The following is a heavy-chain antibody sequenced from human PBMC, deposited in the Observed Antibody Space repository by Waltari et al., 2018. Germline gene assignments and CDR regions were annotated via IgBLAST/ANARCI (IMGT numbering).Heavy chain of an antibody. Sequence: EVQLVESGGGLIHPGGSLRLSCAASGFTFNPSWMPWVRQVPGKGLVWVSRINGDGSGTMYADSVKGRFTISRDNAKNTFYLQMNSLRVEDTAVYYCARDGAGDIDLDNWGQGTLVTVSS. J-gene: IGHJ4*02. CDR1: GFTFNPSW. V-gene: IGHV3-74*03. CDR3: ARDGAGDIDLDN. CDR2: INGDGSGT. D-gene: IGHD6-13*01.